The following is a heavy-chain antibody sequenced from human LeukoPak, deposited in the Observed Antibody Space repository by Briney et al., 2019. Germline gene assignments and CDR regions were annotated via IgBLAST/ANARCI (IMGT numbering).Heavy chain of an antibody. D-gene: IGHD3-10*01. CDR1: GGSISSGGYY. CDR2: IYYSGST. J-gene: IGHJ3*02. Sequence: PSETLSLTCTVSGGSISSGGYYWSWIRQHPGKGLEWIGYIYYSGSTNYNPSLKSRVTISVDTSKNQFSLKLSSVTAADTAVYYCARPVVTMVRGVIIGFDAFDIWGQGTMVTVSS. V-gene: IGHV4-61*08. CDR3: ARPVVTMVRGVIIGFDAFDI.